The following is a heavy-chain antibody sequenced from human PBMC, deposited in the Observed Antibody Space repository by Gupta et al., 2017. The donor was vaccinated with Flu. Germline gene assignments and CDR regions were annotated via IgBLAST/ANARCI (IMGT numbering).Heavy chain of an antibody. D-gene: IGHD6-13*01. CDR2: IYPGDSDT. V-gene: IGHV5-51*01. J-gene: IGHJ4*02. CDR1: YW. CDR3: ARHDTYGSSWYYFDY. Sequence: YWIGWVRQMPGKGLEWMGIIYPGDSDTRYSPSFQGQVTISADKSISTAYLQWSSLKASDTAMYYCARHDTYGSSWYYFDYWGQGTLVTVSS.